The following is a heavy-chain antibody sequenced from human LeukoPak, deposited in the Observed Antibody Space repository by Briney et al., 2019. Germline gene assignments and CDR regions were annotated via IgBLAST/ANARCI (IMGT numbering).Heavy chain of an antibody. Sequence: SQTLSLTCTVSGGSISSGDYYWSWIRQPPGKGLEWIGYIYYSGSTYYNPSLESRVTISVDTSKNQFSLKLSSVTAADTAVYYCARQVPLACCGGDCYSGAFDIWGQGTMVTVSS. J-gene: IGHJ3*02. D-gene: IGHD2-21*02. CDR3: ARQVPLACCGGDCYSGAFDI. V-gene: IGHV4-30-4*01. CDR2: IYYSGST. CDR1: GGSISSGDYY.